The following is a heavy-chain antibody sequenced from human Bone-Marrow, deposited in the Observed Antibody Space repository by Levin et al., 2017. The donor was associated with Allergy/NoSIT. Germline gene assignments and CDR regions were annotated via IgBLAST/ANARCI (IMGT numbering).Heavy chain of an antibody. CDR3: ARVGVAFWSGYYTGMSCWFDP. V-gene: IGHV4-4*02. D-gene: IGHD3-3*01. CDR2: IYHSGST. CDR1: GGSISSSNW. Sequence: SETLSLTCAVSGGSISSSNWWSWVRQPPGKGLEWIGEIYHSGSTNYNPSLKSRVTISVDKSKNQFSLKLSSVTAADTAVYYCARVGVAFWSGYYTGMSCWFDPWGQGTLVTVSS. J-gene: IGHJ5*02.